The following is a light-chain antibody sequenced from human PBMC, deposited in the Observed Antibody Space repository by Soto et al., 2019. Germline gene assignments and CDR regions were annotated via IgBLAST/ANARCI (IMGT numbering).Light chain of an antibody. CDR3: PSSTNPSPYV. Sequence: QSFLTHPASLSGSPGQSITISCTGTSSDIGEYDYVSWYQQHPGKAPKLIINDVNNRPSGVSHRFSGSKSGNTASLTISGLQAEDEADYYCPSSTNPSPYVFGSGTKVTVL. CDR2: DVN. V-gene: IGLV2-14*01. J-gene: IGLJ1*01. CDR1: SSDIGEYDY.